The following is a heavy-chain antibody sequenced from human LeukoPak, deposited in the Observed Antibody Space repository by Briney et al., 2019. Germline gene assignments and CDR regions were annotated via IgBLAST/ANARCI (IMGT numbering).Heavy chain of an antibody. V-gene: IGHV3-23*01. CDR1: GFTFSSYA. D-gene: IGHD3-22*01. CDR2: ISGSGGST. J-gene: IGHJ4*02. CDR3: SSLYYYDGSGYTIFDY. Sequence: PGGSLRLSCAASGFTFSSYAMSWVRQAPGKGLEWVSAISGSGGSTYYADSVKGRFTISRDNSKNTLYLQMNSLRAEDTAVYYCSSLYYYDGSGYTIFDYWGQGTLVTVSS.